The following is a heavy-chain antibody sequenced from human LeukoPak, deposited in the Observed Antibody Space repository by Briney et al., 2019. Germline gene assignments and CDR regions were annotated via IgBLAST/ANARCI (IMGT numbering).Heavy chain of an antibody. CDR2: IHYSGST. D-gene: IGHD3-10*01. J-gene: IGHJ5*02. Sequence: SETLSLTCTVSGGSISYSSYYWGWIRQPPGKGLEWIGSIHYSGSTYYNPSLKSRVTISVDTSKNQFSLKLTSVTAADTAVYYCARDYYGSGSCFDPWGQGTLVTVSS. V-gene: IGHV4-39*02. CDR3: ARDYYGSGSCFDP. CDR1: GGSISYSSYY.